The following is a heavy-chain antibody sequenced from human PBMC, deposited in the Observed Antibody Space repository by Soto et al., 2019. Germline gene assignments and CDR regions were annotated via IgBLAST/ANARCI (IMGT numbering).Heavy chain of an antibody. Sequence: SETLSLTCTVSGGSISSYYWSWIRQPPGKGLEWIGYIYYSGSTNYNPSLKSRVTISVDTSKNQFSLKLSSVTAADTAVYYCERDRDGAYDYWGQGTLVTVSS. D-gene: IGHD4-17*01. CDR3: ERDRDGAYDY. CDR2: IYYSGST. V-gene: IGHV4-59*01. CDR1: GGSISSYY. J-gene: IGHJ4*02.